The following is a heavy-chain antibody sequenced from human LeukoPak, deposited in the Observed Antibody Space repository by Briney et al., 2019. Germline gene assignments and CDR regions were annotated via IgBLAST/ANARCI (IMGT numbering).Heavy chain of an antibody. Sequence: GGSLRLSCAASGFTFSSYAMSWVRQAPGKGLEWVSAISGSGGSTYYADSVKGRFTISRDNAKNSLYLQMNSLRAEDTAVYYCARDYDSSGYYSRWGQGTLVTVSS. J-gene: IGHJ4*02. V-gene: IGHV3-23*01. CDR1: GFTFSSYA. CDR2: ISGSGGST. CDR3: ARDYDSSGYYSR. D-gene: IGHD3-22*01.